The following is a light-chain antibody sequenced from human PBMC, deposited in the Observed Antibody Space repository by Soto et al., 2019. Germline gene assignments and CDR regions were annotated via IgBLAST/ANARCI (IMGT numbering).Light chain of an antibody. CDR1: QSVNTN. CDR2: GAS. J-gene: IGKJ5*01. Sequence: ERVMTQSPATLSVSPGERATLSCRASQSVNTNLAWYQQKPGQAPRLLIYGASTRATGIPARFTGSGSGTEFTLTISRLEPEDSAVYYCQQFGSSPPITFGQGTRLEIK. CDR3: QQFGSSPPIT. V-gene: IGKV3-15*01.